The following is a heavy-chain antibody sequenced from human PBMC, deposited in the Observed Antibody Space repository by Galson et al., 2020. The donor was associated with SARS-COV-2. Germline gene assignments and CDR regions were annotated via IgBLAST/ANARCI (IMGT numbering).Heavy chain of an antibody. V-gene: IGHV3-74*01. CDR2: INEHGSIT. CDR1: GFSFSSYW. Sequence: GESLKISCAASGFSFSSYWMHWVRHAPGEGLVWVSRINEHGSITNYADSVWGRFTISRDNAKNTLFLQMNSLRAEDTAIYYCGRDLGGAASDWGQGTLVTVSS. CDR3: GRDLGGAASD. D-gene: IGHD2-15*01. J-gene: IGHJ4*02.